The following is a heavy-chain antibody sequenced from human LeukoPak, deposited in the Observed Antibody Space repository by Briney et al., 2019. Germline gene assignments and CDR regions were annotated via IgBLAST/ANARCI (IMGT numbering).Heavy chain of an antibody. CDR1: GFTFSSYA. CDR2: ISGSGGST. CDR3: AFLWFGELGVLPPHSTNGFDAFDI. Sequence: GGSLRLSCAASGFTFSSYAMSWVRQAPGKGLEWVSAISGSGGSTYYADSVKGRFTISRDNSKNTLYLQMNSLRAEDTAVYYCAFLWFGELGVLPPHSTNGFDAFDIWGQGTMVTVSS. V-gene: IGHV3-23*01. J-gene: IGHJ3*02. D-gene: IGHD3-10*01.